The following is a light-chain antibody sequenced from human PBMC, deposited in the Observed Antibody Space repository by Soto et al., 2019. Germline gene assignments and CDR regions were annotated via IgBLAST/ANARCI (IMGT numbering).Light chain of an antibody. V-gene: IGKV3-20*01. CDR2: GAS. CDR3: HQYVASPRT. CDR1: QRIAGGY. Sequence: EIVLTQSPGTLSLSPGERATLSCWASQRIAGGYLAWYQHKPGQAPRLLFYGASNRATGIPDRFSGSGSGTAFTLTISRVEPEDFAVYYCHQYVASPRTFCQGTKVEMK. J-gene: IGKJ1*01.